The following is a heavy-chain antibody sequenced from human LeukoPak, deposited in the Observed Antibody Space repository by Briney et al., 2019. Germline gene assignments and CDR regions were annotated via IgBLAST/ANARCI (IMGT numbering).Heavy chain of an antibody. V-gene: IGHV3-49*03. D-gene: IGHD3-3*01. CDR1: GFTFGDYA. Sequence: GGSLRLSCTASGFTFGDYAMSWFRQAPGKGLEWVGFIRSKAYGGTTEYAASVKGRFTISRDDYKSIAYLQMNSLKTEDTAVYYCTRDPQEYYDFWSGYLNNWFDPWGQGTLVTVSS. J-gene: IGHJ5*02. CDR2: IRSKAYGGTT. CDR3: TRDPQEYYDFWSGYLNNWFDP.